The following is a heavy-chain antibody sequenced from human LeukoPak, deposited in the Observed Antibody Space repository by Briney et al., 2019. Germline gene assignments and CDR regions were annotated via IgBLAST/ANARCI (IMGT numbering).Heavy chain of an antibody. Sequence: SETLSLTCTVSVYSISSGYYWGWMRQPPGKGLEWIGNIYHSGSTYYNPSLKSRVTISLDTSKNQFSLKLSSVTAADTAMYYCARGMTTVTPFDYWGQGTLVTVSS. CDR2: IYHSGST. J-gene: IGHJ4*02. D-gene: IGHD4-17*01. V-gene: IGHV4-38-2*02. CDR1: VYSISSGYY. CDR3: ARGMTTVTPFDY.